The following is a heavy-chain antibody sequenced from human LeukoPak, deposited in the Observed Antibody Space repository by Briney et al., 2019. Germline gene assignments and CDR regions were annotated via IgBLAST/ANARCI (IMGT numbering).Heavy chain of an antibody. J-gene: IGHJ4*02. V-gene: IGHV3-30*18. CDR3: AKAPVTTCSGAYCYPFDY. CDR1: GFTFSSYG. CDR2: ISYDGSNK. D-gene: IGHD2-21*01. Sequence: GGSLRLSCAASGFTFSSYGMHWVRQAPGKGLEWVAVISYDGSNKYYADSMKGRFTISRDNSKNTLYLQMNRLRAEDAAVYYCAKAPVTTCSGAYCYPFDYWGQGTLVTVSS.